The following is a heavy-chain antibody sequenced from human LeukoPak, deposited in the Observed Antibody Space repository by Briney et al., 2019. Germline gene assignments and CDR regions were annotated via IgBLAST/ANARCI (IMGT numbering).Heavy chain of an antibody. CDR2: ISSSGSTI. J-gene: IGHJ3*02. D-gene: IGHD3-10*01. CDR3: ARDLVTMVRGASDAFDI. CDR1: GFTFSSYA. V-gene: IGHV3-11*01. Sequence: GGSLRLSCAASGFTFSSYAMSWIRQAPGKGLEWVSYISSSGSTIYYADSVKGRFTISRDNAKNSLYLQMNSLRAEDTAVYYCARDLVTMVRGASDAFDIWGQGTMVTVSS.